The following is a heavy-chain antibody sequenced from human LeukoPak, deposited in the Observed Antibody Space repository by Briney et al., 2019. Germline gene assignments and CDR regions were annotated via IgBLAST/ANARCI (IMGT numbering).Heavy chain of an antibody. CDR2: ISSSSSTI. CDR1: GFTFSSYS. Sequence: GGSLRLSCAASGFTFSSYSMNWVRQAPGKGLEWVSYISSSSSTIYYADSVKGRFTISRDNAKNSLHLQMNSLRDEDTAVYYCARHGYSSGWYIFDYWGQGTLVTVSS. V-gene: IGHV3-48*02. CDR3: ARHGYSSGWYIFDY. J-gene: IGHJ4*02. D-gene: IGHD6-19*01.